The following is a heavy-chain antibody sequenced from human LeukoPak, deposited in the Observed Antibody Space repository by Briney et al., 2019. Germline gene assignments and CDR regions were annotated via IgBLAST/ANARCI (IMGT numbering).Heavy chain of an antibody. CDR1: GFTFSNYW. J-gene: IGHJ4*02. D-gene: IGHD1-26*01. CDR2: IKADGSEK. V-gene: IGHV3-7*03. Sequence: TGGSLRLSCAASGFTFSNYWMTWVRQAPGKGLEWVANIKADGSEKNFVGSVKGRFTISRDNAKNSLYLQMNSLKTEDTAVYYCTTDGVGIEGATFDYWGQGTLVTVSS. CDR3: TTDGVGIEGATFDY.